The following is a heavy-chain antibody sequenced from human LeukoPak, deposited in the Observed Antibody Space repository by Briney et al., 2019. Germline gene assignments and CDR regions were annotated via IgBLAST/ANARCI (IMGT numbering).Heavy chain of an antibody. J-gene: IGHJ4*02. Sequence: GGSLRLSCEASGFTFSSYGMHWVRQAPGKGLEWVAVMWYDGSNKYYADSVKGRFTISRDNSKNTLYLQMNSLRAEDTAVYYCAGDRPSSGDFDYWGQGTLVTVSS. CDR3: AGDRPSSGDFDY. CDR1: GFTFSSYG. D-gene: IGHD2-15*01. V-gene: IGHV3-33*01. CDR2: MWYDGSNK.